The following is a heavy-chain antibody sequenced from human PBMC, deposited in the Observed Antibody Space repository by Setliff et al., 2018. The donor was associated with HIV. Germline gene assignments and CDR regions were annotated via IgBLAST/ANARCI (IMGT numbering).Heavy chain of an antibody. V-gene: IGHV1-69-2*01. Sequence: ASVKVSCKASGYTFTDYYMHWVQQAPGKGLEWMGRVDPEDGETIYAEKFQGRVTITADTSTDTAYMELSSLRSEDTAVYYCATAPAPSSSASYFQHWGQGTPVTVSS. CDR3: ATAPAPSSSASYFQH. J-gene: IGHJ1*01. D-gene: IGHD6-6*01. CDR1: GYTFTDYY. CDR2: VDPEDGET.